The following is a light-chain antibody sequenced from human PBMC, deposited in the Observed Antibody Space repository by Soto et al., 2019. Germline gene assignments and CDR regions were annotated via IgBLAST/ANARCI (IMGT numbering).Light chain of an antibody. CDR1: SSDVGGYNY. Sequence: QSVLAQPASVSGSPGQSTIISCPGTSSDVGGYNYVSWYQQHPGKAPKFLIYEVDNRASGVSDRFSGSKSGNTASLTISGLQAEDEADYYCSSYTSSNTLVFGTGTKVTVL. CDR3: SSYTSSNTLV. J-gene: IGLJ1*01. CDR2: EVD. V-gene: IGLV2-14*01.